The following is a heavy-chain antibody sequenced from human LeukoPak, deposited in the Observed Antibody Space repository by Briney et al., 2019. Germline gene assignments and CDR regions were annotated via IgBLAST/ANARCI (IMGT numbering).Heavy chain of an antibody. CDR1: GFTFSSYA. D-gene: IGHD6-6*01. J-gene: IGHJ4*02. Sequence: PGRSLRLSCAASGFTFSSYAMHWVRQTPGKGLEWVAVISYDGSNKYYADSVKGRFTISRDNSKSTLYLQMNSLGAEDTAVYYCARGIAAFDYWGQGTLVTVSS. V-gene: IGHV3-30-3*01. CDR2: ISYDGSNK. CDR3: ARGIAAFDY.